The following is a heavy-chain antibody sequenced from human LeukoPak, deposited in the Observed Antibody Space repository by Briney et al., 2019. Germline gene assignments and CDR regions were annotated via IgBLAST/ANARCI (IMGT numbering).Heavy chain of an antibody. D-gene: IGHD3-10*01. CDR2: ISGSGGST. J-gene: IGHJ4*02. V-gene: IGHV3-23*01. CDR3: AKDMYGGLYYYGSGSYHDY. CDR1: GFTFSSYA. Sequence: QPGGSLRLSCAASGFTFSSYAMSWVRQAPGKGLEWVSAISGSGGSTYYADSVKGRFTISRDNSKNTLYLQMNSLRAEDTAVYYYAKDMYGGLYYYGSGSYHDYWGQGTLVTVSS.